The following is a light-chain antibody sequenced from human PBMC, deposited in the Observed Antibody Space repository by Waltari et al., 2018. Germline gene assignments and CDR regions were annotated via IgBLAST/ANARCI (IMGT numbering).Light chain of an antibody. V-gene: IGLV1-47*01. CDR2: RNT. CDR3: ASWDDSHYV. CDR1: FPNTRVNY. J-gene: IGLJ1*01. Sequence: QSVLTQPPPASGTPGPGVTIPCSGSFPNTRVNYVLWYQPPPGTAPKPLIYRNTQRPSGVPDRFSGSKSGTSASLAISGLRSEDEADYYCASWDDSHYVFGPGTTVTVL.